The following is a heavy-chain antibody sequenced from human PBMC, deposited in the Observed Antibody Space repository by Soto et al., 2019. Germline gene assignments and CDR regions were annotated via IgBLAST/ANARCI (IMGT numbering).Heavy chain of an antibody. J-gene: IGHJ3*02. Sequence: EVQLVESGGGLVKPGGSLRLSCAASGFTFSNAWMSWVRQAPGKGLEWVGRIKSKTDGGTTDYAAPVKGRFTISRDDSKNTLYLQRNSLKTEDTAVYDCTTDQTVPIPRGGYAFDIWGQGTMVTVSS. D-gene: IGHD2-2*02. CDR3: TTDQTVPIPRGGYAFDI. CDR1: GFTFSNAW. V-gene: IGHV3-15*01. CDR2: IKSKTDGGTT.